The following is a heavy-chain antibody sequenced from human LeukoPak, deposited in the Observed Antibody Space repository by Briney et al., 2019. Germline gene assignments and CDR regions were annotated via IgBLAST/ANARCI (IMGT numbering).Heavy chain of an antibody. J-gene: IGHJ6*03. CDR3: AKGGAATMRDGYNYYYYYMEV. Sequence: SETLSLTCAVSGYSISSGYYWGWIRQPPGKGLEWIGSIYHSGSTYYNPSLKSRVTISVDTSKNQFSLKLSSVTAADTAVYYCAKGGAATMRDGYNYYYYYMEVWGRGTTVTVSS. CDR1: GYSISSGYY. V-gene: IGHV4-38-2*01. D-gene: IGHD5-24*01. CDR2: IYHSGST.